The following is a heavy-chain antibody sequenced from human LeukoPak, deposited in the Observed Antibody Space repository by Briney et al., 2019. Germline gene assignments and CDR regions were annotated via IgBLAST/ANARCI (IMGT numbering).Heavy chain of an antibody. CDR3: SREHLQYDFWSGYVRLDAFDI. V-gene: IGHV7-4-1*02. D-gene: IGHD3-3*01. CDR1: GYTFTSYA. J-gene: IGHJ3*02. Sequence: ASVKVSCKASGYTFTSYAMNWVRQAPGQGLEWMGWINTNTGNPTYAQGFTGRFVFSLDTSVSTAYLQISSLKAEDTAVYYCSREHLQYDFWSGYVRLDAFDIWGQGTMVTVSS. CDR2: INTNTGNP.